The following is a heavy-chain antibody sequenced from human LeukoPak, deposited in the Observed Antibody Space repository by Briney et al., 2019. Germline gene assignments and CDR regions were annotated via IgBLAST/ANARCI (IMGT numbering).Heavy chain of an antibody. J-gene: IGHJ4*02. V-gene: IGHV4-30-2*01. CDR1: GGSISSGGYS. Sequence: KPSETLSLTCAVPGGSISSGGYSWSWIRQPPGKGLEWIGYICHSGSTYYNPSLRSRVTISVDRSKNQFSLKLGSVTAADTAVYYCARGTHTVTTYFDYWGQGTLVTVSS. CDR3: ARGTHTVTTYFDY. D-gene: IGHD4-11*01. CDR2: ICHSGST.